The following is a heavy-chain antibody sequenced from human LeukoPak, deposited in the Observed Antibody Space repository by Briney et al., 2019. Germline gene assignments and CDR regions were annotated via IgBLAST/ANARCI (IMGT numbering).Heavy chain of an antibody. J-gene: IGHJ4*02. CDR2: IYPGDSDT. V-gene: IGHV5-51*01. CDR1: RYSITSYC. Sequence: KAGESLKISCKVSRYSITSYCLGWVRQMPGNGLEWMGIIYPGDSDTRYSPSFQGQVTISADKSISTAYLQWSSLKASDTAMYYCARQGRGSDYWGQGTLLTVSS. CDR3: ARQGRGSDY. D-gene: IGHD3-10*01.